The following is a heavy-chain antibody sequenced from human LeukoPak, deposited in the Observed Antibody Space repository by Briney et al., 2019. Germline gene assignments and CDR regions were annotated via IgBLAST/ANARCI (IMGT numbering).Heavy chain of an antibody. J-gene: IGHJ4*02. CDR1: GFTSSDQS. V-gene: IGHV3-21*01. Sequence: GGSLRLSCAASGFTSSDQSMNWVRQAPGKGLEWVSSISSNSLHIFYADSVKGRFTISRDNAKNSLYLQMNNLRAEDTAVYYCVGPDSQFDCWGQGTLVTVSS. CDR3: VGPDSQFDC. D-gene: IGHD3-10*01. CDR2: ISSNSLHI.